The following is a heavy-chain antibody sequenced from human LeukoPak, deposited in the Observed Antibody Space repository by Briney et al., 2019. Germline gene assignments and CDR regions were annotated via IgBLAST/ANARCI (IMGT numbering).Heavy chain of an antibody. CDR3: ARVVGGYCSSTSCSSPYYFDY. D-gene: IGHD2-2*01. V-gene: IGHV4-34*01. CDR1: GGSFSGYY. CDR2: INHSGST. J-gene: IGHJ4*02. Sequence: SETLSLTCAVYGGSFSGYYWSWIRQPPGKGLEWIEEINHSGSTNYNPSLKSRVTISVDTSKNQFSLKLSSVTAADTAVYYCARVVGGYCSSTSCSSPYYFDYWGQGTLVTVSS.